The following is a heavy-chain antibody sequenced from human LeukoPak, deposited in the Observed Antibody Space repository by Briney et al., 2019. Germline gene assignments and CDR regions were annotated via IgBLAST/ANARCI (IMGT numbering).Heavy chain of an antibody. CDR3: ARGSGYDRVYYYGMDV. J-gene: IGHJ6*02. CDR1: GGSISSGGYS. CDR2: IYHSGSV. Sequence: PSETLSLTCAVSGGSISSGGYSWRWIRQPPGKGLVWLGYIYHSGSVYYIPSLKSRVTIAVDRSKNQVSRKLSSVTAADTAVYYCARGSGYDRVYYYGMDVWGQGTTVTVSS. V-gene: IGHV4-30-2*01. D-gene: IGHD5-12*01.